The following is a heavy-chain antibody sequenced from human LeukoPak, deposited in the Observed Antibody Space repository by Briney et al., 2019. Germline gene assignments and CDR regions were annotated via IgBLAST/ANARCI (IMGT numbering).Heavy chain of an antibody. D-gene: IGHD6-13*01. V-gene: IGHV5-51*01. Sequence: GESLKISCKGSGYSFTTYWIGRVRQMPGKGLESMGIIYPGDSDTKYSPSFQGQVTISADGSISTAYLQWSSLKASDTAMYYCASGAGIAAPGTYDAFDIWGQGTMVTVSS. CDR2: IYPGDSDT. CDR3: ASGAGIAAPGTYDAFDI. CDR1: GYSFTTYW. J-gene: IGHJ3*02.